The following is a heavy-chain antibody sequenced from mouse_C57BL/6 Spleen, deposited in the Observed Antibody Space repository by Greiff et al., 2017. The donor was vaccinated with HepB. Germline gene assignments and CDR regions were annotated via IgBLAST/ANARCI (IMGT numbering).Heavy chain of an antibody. CDR1: GYTFTDYY. V-gene: IGHV1-26*01. CDR2: INPNNGGT. Sequence: EVQLQQSGPELVKPGASVKISCKASGYTFTDYYMNWVKQSHGKSLEWIGDINPNNGGTSYNQKFKGKATLTVDKSSSTAYMELHSLTSEDSAVYYCARSLNGAYWGQGTLVTVSA. CDR3: ARSLNGAY. J-gene: IGHJ3*01.